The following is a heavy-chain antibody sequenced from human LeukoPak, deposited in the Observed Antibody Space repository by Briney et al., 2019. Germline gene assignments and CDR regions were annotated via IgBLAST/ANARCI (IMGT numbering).Heavy chain of an antibody. D-gene: IGHD2-15*01. CDR1: GGSISSYY. CDR3: ARGWRPLGYCSGGSCYLGHSWFDP. Sequence: SETLSLTCTVSGGSISSYYWSWIRQPPGKGLEWIGEINHSGSTNYNPSLKSRVTISVDTSKNQFSLKLSSVTAADTAVYYCARGWRPLGYCSGGSCYLGHSWFDPWGQGTLVTVSS. CDR2: INHSGST. V-gene: IGHV4-34*01. J-gene: IGHJ5*02.